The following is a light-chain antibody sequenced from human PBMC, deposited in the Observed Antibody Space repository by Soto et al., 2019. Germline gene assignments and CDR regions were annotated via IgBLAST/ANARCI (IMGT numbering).Light chain of an antibody. CDR1: QGVGAT. V-gene: IGKV3-15*01. J-gene: IGKJ4*01. Sequence: EIVMTQSPATLSVSPGERVTLSCRASQGVGATLAWYQHKPGQTPRLLIYGASTRATGIPARFSGSGSGTEFTLTIDSLQSEDFAVYYCQQRSNWSLTFGGGTKVDIK. CDR3: QQRSNWSLT. CDR2: GAS.